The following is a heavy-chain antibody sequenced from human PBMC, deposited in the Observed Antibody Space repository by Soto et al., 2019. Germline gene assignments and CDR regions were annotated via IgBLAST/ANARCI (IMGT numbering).Heavy chain of an antibody. CDR1: GFTFSSYA. CDR2: ISYDGSNK. J-gene: IGHJ6*02. D-gene: IGHD6-6*01. Sequence: PVGSLRLSCAASGFTFSSYAMHWVRQAPGKGLEWVAVISYDGSNKYYADSVKGRFTISRDNSKNTLYLQMNSLRAEDTAVYYCARDGGSSSYYGMDVWGQGTTVTVS. V-gene: IGHV3-30-3*01. CDR3: ARDGGSSSYYGMDV.